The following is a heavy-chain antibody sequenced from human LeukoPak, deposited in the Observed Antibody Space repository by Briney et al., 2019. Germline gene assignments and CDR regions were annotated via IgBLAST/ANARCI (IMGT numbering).Heavy chain of an antibody. Sequence: GGSLRLSCTASGFTFGDYAMSWFRQAPGKGLEWVGFIRSKAYGGTTEYAAFVKGKFTISRDDSKSIAYLQMNSLKTEDTAVYYCTRERHYDSSGYLDYWGQGTLVTVSS. CDR1: GFTFGDYA. J-gene: IGHJ4*02. D-gene: IGHD3-22*01. V-gene: IGHV3-49*03. CDR3: TRERHYDSSGYLDY. CDR2: IRSKAYGGTT.